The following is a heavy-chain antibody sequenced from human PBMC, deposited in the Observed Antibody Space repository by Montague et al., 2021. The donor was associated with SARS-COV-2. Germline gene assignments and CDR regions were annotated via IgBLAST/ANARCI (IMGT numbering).Heavy chain of an antibody. Sequence: SLRLSCAASGFTFSSYAMHWVRQAPGKGPEWVAVISYDGSNKYYADSVKGRFTISRDNSKNTLYLQMNSLRAEDTAVYYCARDYRYYDFWSGYLRGDYYYYYYYLDVWGQGTTVTVSS. CDR3: ARDYRYYDFWSGYLRGDYYYYYYYLDV. CDR1: GFTFSSYA. D-gene: IGHD3-3*01. J-gene: IGHJ6*03. V-gene: IGHV3-30*04. CDR2: ISYDGSNK.